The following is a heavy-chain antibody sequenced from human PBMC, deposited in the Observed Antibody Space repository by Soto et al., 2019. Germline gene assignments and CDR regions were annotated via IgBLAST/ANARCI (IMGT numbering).Heavy chain of an antibody. Sequence: QVQLVESGGGVVQPGRSLRLYCAASGFTFNSYAIHWVRQAPGKGLEWVAVISYDGFNTYYADSVKGRFTISRDNSKNTLYVQMDSLRAEDTAVYYCSKDHQHYSSTWYGEYWGQGTLVTVSS. D-gene: IGHD6-13*01. CDR3: SKDHQHYSSTWYGEY. V-gene: IGHV3-30*18. J-gene: IGHJ4*02. CDR2: ISYDGFNT. CDR1: GFTFNSYA.